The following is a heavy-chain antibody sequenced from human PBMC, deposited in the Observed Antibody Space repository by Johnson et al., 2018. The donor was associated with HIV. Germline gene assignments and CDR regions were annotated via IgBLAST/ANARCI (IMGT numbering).Heavy chain of an antibody. CDR2: ISGSGGTT. D-gene: IGHD3-16*01. CDR1: GFTFSSYA. V-gene: IGHV3-23*04. CDR3: ARAGDYDAFDI. J-gene: IGHJ3*02. Sequence: EVQVVESGGGLVQPGGSLRLSCAASGFTFSSYAMSWVRQAPGKGLEWVSAISGSGGTTYYADSVQGRFTVSRDNAKNSLYLQMNSLRAEDTAVYYCARAGDYDAFDIWGQGTIVTVSS.